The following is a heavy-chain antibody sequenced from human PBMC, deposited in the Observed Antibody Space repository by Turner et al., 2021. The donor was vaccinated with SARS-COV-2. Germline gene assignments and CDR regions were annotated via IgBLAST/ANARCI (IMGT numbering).Heavy chain of an antibody. CDR2: IRDKASSETT. J-gene: IGHJ3*02. Sequence: EVQLVESGGRLVQPGGCLILSCAASGFRFSDYHMDWVRQAQGKGLEWVGRIRDKASSETTEYATSVKGRFSVSRDDSDNSLCLKRKSLQIEDTAVYYCLRGGRGRPFDIWGQGSAVTISS. CDR3: LRGGRGRPFDI. CDR1: GFRFSDYH. V-gene: IGHV3-72*01. D-gene: IGHD1-26*01.